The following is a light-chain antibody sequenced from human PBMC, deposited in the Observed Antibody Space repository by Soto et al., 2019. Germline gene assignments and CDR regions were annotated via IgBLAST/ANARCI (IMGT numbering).Light chain of an antibody. CDR3: QQSYSTPFT. J-gene: IGKJ3*01. V-gene: IGKV1-39*01. CDR1: QTITSY. Sequence: DIQMTQSPSSLSASVGDRVTITCRASQTITSYLNWYQQKPGKAPKLLIYAASSLQSGVPSRFSGSGSGTDFNLTISSLQPEDFAIYYCQQSYSTPFTFGPGTKVDI. CDR2: AAS.